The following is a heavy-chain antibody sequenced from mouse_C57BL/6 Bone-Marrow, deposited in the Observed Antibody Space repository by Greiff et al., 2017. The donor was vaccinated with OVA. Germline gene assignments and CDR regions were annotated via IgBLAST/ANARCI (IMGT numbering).Heavy chain of an antibody. J-gene: IGHJ2*01. Sequence: EVQRVESGPGLVKPSQSLSLTCSVTGYSITSGYYWNWIRQFPGNKLEWMGYISYDGSNNYNPSLKNRISITRDTSKNQFFLKLNSVTTEDTATYYCAREDGNYYFDYWGQGTTLTVSS. D-gene: IGHD2-1*01. CDR2: ISYDGSN. CDR3: AREDGNYYFDY. V-gene: IGHV3-6*01. CDR1: GYSITSGYY.